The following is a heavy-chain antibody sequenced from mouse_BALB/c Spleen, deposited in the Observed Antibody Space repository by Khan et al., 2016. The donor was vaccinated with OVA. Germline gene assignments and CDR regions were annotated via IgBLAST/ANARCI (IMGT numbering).Heavy chain of an antibody. V-gene: IGHV9-3-1*01. D-gene: IGHD1-1*02. J-gene: IGHJ1*01. CDR1: GYTFTNYG. CDR3: ASGGYWYLDD. Sequence: QIQLVQSGPELKKPGETVKISCKASGYTFTNYGMHWVKQAPGKGLKWLGWINTYTGEPKYADDFKGRFAFSLEPSASTAYLQINNLTNEATTSYSCASGGYWYLDDWGEGTTVTVSS. CDR2: INTYTGEP.